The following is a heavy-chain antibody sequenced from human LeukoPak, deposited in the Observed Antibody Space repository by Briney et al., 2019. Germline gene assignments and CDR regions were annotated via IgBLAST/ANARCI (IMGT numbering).Heavy chain of an antibody. J-gene: IGHJ4*02. CDR3: AKNDISGYYADF. CDR2: ISGGGSAT. CDR1: GFTFSNYG. Sequence: PGGSLRLSCAASGFTFSNYGLSWVRQAPGKGLEWVSAISGGGSATYYADSVKGRFTISRDNSKNTVYLQMNSLRPEDTAVYYCAKNDISGYYADFWGQGTLVIVSS. V-gene: IGHV3-23*01. D-gene: IGHD3-22*01.